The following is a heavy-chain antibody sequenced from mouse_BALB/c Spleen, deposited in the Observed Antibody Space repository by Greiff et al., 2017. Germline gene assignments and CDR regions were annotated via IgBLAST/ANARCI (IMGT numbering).Heavy chain of an antibody. CDR2: IDPANGNT. D-gene: IGHD1-1*01. CDR3: ASITTVGDFDY. Sequence: VQLQQSGAELVKPGASVKLSCTASGFNIKDTYMHWVKQRPEQGLEWIGRIDPANGNTKYDPKFQGKATITADTSSNTAYLQLSSLTSEDTAVYYCASITTVGDFDYWGQGTTLTVSS. J-gene: IGHJ2*01. CDR1: GFNIKDTY. V-gene: IGHV14-3*02.